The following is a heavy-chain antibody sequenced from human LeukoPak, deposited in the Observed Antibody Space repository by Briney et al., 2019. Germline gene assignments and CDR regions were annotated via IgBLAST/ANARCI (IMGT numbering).Heavy chain of an antibody. V-gene: IGHV3-11*01. J-gene: IGHJ6*02. CDR1: GFTFSDYY. D-gene: IGHD2-15*01. CDR2: ISSSGSTI. Sequence: GGSLKLSCAASGFTFSDYYMSWIRQAPGKGLEWVSYISSSGSTIYYADSVKGRFTISRDNAKNSLYLQMNSLRAEDTAVYYCAREQDRYYYGMDVWGQGTTVTVSS. CDR3: AREQDRYYYGMDV.